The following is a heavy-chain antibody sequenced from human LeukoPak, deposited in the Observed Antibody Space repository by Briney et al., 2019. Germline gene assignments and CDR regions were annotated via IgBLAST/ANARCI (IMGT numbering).Heavy chain of an antibody. CDR2: IYYSGST. CDR1: GGSISSYY. D-gene: IGHD1-1*01. CDR3: ARTTNWNYLDY. J-gene: IGHJ4*02. Sequence: SETLSPTCTVSGGSISSYYWSWIRQPPGKGLEWIGYIYYSGSTNYNPSLKSRVTISVDTSKNQFSLKLSSVTAADTAVYYCARTTNWNYLDYWGQGTLVTVSS. V-gene: IGHV4-59*01.